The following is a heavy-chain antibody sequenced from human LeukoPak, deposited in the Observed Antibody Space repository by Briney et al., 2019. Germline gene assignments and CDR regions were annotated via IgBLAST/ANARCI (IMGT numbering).Heavy chain of an antibody. CDR1: GFTFSSYV. CDR2: MSTSGSTI. J-gene: IGHJ3*02. CDR3: AKVITAGWQKDDLDI. D-gene: IGHD5-18*01. Sequence: GGSLRLSCAASGFTFSSYVTSWVRQAPGKGLEWVSFMSTSGSTIYYADSLKGRFTISRDNAKNSLYLQMNNLGAEDTALYYCAKVITAGWQKDDLDIWGRGTMVTVSS. V-gene: IGHV3-48*04.